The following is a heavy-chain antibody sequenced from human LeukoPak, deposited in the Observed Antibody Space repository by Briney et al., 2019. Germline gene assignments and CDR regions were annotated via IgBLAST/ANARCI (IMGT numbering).Heavy chain of an antibody. Sequence: RTGGSLRLSCAVSGFTFSSYGMHWVRQAPGKGLEWVAVISYDGSNKYYADSVKGRFTISRDNSKNTLYLQMNSLRAEDTAVYYCAKGLTYYYDSSGYYLRGLDAFDIWGQGTMVTVSS. CDR3: AKGLTYYYDSSGYYLRGLDAFDI. CDR1: GFTFSSYG. D-gene: IGHD3-22*01. CDR2: ISYDGSNK. J-gene: IGHJ3*02. V-gene: IGHV3-30*18.